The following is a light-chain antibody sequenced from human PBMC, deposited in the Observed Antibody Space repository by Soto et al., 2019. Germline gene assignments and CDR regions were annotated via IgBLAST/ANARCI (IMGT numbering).Light chain of an antibody. CDR1: SSDVGGYNY. CDR2: EVS. Sequence: QSALTQPPSVSGSPGQSITISCTGTSSDVGGYNYVSWYQQHPGKAPKLMIYEVSNRPSGVSNRFSGSKSGNTASLTISGLQAEVEADYYCSSYTGSSTYVFGTGTKLTVL. V-gene: IGLV2-14*01. J-gene: IGLJ1*01. CDR3: SSYTGSSTYV.